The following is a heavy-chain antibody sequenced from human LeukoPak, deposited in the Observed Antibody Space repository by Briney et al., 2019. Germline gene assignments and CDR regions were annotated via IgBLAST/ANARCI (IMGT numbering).Heavy chain of an antibody. D-gene: IGHD4-17*01. CDR2: ISGSGGST. V-gene: IGHV3-23*01. Sequence: AGGSLRLSCAASGFTFSSYAMSWVRQAPGKGLEWVSAISGSGGSTYYADSVKGRFTISRDNSKNTLYLQMNSLRAEDTAVYYCAKYYGDDPDYYYYMDVWGKGTTVTISS. CDR1: GFTFSSYA. J-gene: IGHJ6*03. CDR3: AKYYGDDPDYYYYMDV.